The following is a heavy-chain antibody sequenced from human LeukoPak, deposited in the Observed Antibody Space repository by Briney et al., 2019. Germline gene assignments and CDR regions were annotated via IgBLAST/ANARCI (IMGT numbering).Heavy chain of an antibody. J-gene: IGHJ4*02. V-gene: IGHV3-30*03. CDR3: ARDPDGYNTYYFDY. CDR2: ISYDGSNK. Sequence: GGSLRLSCAASGFTFSSYSMNWVRQAPGKGLEWVAVISYDGSNKYYADSVKGRFTISRDNSKNTLYLQMNSLRAEDTAVYYCARDPDGYNTYYFDYWGQGTLVTVSS. D-gene: IGHD5-24*01. CDR1: GFTFSSYS.